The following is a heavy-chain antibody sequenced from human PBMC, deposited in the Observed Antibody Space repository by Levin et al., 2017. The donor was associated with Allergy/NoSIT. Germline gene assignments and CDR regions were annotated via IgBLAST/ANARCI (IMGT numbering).Heavy chain of an antibody. Sequence: SETLSLTCAVSGGSISSGGYSWSWIRQPPGKGLEWIGNIYLSGSTYYNPSLKSRVTISVDRSKNQFSLNLSSVTATDTAVYYCARVAGYSYGYYFDYWGQGTLVTVSS. CDR2: IYLSGST. V-gene: IGHV4-30-2*01. D-gene: IGHD5-18*01. J-gene: IGHJ4*02. CDR3: ARVAGYSYGYYFDY. CDR1: GGSISSGGYS.